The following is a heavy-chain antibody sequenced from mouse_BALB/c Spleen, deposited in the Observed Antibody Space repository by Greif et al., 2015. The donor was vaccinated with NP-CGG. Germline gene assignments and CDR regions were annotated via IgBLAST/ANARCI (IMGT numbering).Heavy chain of an antibody. V-gene: IGHV1-80*01. J-gene: IGHJ4*01. CDR2: IYPGDGDT. D-gene: IGHD2-4*01. CDR3: ARYDYDYYAMDY. CDR1: GYAFSSYW. Sequence: QVQLQHSGAELVRPGSSVKISCKASGYAFSSYWMNWVKQRPGQGLEWIGQIYPGDGDTNYNGKFKGKATLTADKSSSTVYMQLSSLTSEDSAVYFCARYDYDYYAMDYWGQGTSVTVSS.